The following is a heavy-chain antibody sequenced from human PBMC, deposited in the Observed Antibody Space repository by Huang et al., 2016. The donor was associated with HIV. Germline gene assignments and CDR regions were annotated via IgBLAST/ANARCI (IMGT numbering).Heavy chain of an antibody. CDR1: GFTFSSYW. CDR2: IKQDGSEK. D-gene: IGHD2-15*01. V-gene: IGHV3-7*01. J-gene: IGHJ4*02. Sequence: EVQLVESGGGLVQPGGSLRLSCAASGFTFSSYWRSWVRQAPGKGREWVADIKQDGSEKYYVDSVKCRFTISRDNAKNSLYLQMNSLSAEDTAVYFCARGWVVVAATAPLDYWGQGTLVTVSS. CDR3: ARGWVVVAATAPLDY.